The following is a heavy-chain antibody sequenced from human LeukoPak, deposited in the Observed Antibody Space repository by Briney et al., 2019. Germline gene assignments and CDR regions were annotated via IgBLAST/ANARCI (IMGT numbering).Heavy chain of an antibody. CDR3: ARGRVEVGATYYFDY. J-gene: IGHJ4*02. V-gene: IGHV4-34*01. D-gene: IGHD1-26*01. CDR2: INHSGST. CDR1: GGSFSGYY. Sequence: SETLSPTCAVYGGSFSGYYWSWIRQPPGKGLEWIGEINHSGSTNYNPSLKSRVTISVDTSKNQFSLKLSSVTAADTAVYYCARGRVEVGATYYFDYWGQGTLVTVSS.